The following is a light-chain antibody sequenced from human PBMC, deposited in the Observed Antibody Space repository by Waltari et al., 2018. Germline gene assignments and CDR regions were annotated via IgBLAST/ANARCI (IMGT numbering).Light chain of an antibody. J-gene: IGKJ1*01. CDR3: QQYNNWPPRT. CDR1: QSVSSN. CDR2: GAS. V-gene: IGKV3-15*01. Sequence: EIVMTQSPATLSVSPGERATLSCRASQSVSSNLAWYQQKPGQAPRLLIYGASTRAAGIPARFRGSGAGTEVTLTISSLQSEDFAVYYCQQYNNWPPRTFGQGTKVEIK.